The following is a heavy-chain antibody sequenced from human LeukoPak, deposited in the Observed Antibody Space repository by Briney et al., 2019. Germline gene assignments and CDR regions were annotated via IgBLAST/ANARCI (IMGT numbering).Heavy chain of an antibody. CDR2: ISAYNGNT. V-gene: IGHV1-8*01. Sequence: ASVKVSCKASGYTFTSYDINWVRQAPGQGLEWMGWISAYNGNTNYAQNLQGRVTMTRNTSISTAYMELSSLRSEDTAVYYCARGLARTSMVTRGGVRFDYWGQGTLVTVSS. J-gene: IGHJ4*02. CDR1: GYTFTSYD. CDR3: ARGLARTSMVTRGGVRFDY. D-gene: IGHD5-18*01.